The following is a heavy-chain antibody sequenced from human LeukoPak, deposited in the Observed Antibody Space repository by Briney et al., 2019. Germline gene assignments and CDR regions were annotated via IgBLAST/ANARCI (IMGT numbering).Heavy chain of an antibody. J-gene: IGHJ6*02. CDR2: IIPIFGTA. Sequence: ASVKVSCKASGGTFSSYAISWVRQAPGQGLEWMGGIIPIFGTANYAQKFQGRVTMTTDTSTSTAYMELRSLRSDDTAVYYCARDVTDWGPQYYYSTMDVWGLGTTVTVSS. CDR3: ARDVTDWGPQYYYSTMDV. V-gene: IGHV1-69*05. D-gene: IGHD7-27*01. CDR1: GGTFSSYA.